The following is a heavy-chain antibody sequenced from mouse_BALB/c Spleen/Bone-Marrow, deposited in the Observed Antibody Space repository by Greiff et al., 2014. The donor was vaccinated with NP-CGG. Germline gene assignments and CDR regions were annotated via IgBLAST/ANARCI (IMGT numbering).Heavy chain of an antibody. D-gene: IGHD2-14*01. CDR2: IHPNSGNT. CDR3: ARHHRYAYYFDY. J-gene: IGHJ2*01. CDR1: GYTFTSSW. V-gene: IGHV1S130*01. Sequence: VQLQQSGSVLVRPGASVKLSCKASGYTFTSSWMHWAKQRPGQGLEWIGEIHPNSGNTNYNEKFKGKATLTVDTSSSTAYVDLCDLTSDDSAVNYCARHHRYAYYFDYWGQGTTLTVSA.